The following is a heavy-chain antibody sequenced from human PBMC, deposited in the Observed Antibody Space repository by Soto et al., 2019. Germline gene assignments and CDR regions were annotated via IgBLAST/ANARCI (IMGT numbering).Heavy chain of an antibody. V-gene: IGHV4-34*01. D-gene: IGHD2-8*01. CDR3: ARGPVSI. J-gene: IGHJ3*02. CDR1: GGSFSGYY. Sequence: QVQLQQRGAGLLKPSETLSLTCAVYGGSFSGYYWSWIRQPPGKGLEWIGEINHSGSTNYNPSLKSGVTISGDTSKNQFSLNMSSVTAADTAVYYCARGPVSIWGQGTMVTVSS. CDR2: INHSGST.